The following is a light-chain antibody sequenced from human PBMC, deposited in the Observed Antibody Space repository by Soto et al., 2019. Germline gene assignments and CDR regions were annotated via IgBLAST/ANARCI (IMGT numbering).Light chain of an antibody. CDR3: RSYAGSFSVI. J-gene: IGLJ2*01. Sequence: QSALTQPASVAGSPGQSITISCTGTHSDVGSYNLVSWYQQHPGKAPKLIIYEDSKRPSGVSNRFSGSKSGYTASLTISGLEAEDEADYYCRSYAGSFSVIFGGGTKLTVL. CDR1: HSDVGSYNL. V-gene: IGLV2-23*01. CDR2: EDS.